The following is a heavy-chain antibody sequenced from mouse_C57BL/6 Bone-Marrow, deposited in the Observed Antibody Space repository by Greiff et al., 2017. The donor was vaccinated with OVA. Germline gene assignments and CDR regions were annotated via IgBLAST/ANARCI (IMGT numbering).Heavy chain of an antibody. CDR2: IGPSDSYT. Sequence: QVQLQQPGAELVMPGASVKLSCTASGYTFTSYWMHWVKQRPGQGLEWIGEIGPSDSYTNYNQKFKGKSTLTVDKSSSTAYMQLSRLTYEDSAVYYCASGSWGYFDVWGTGTTVTVSS. J-gene: IGHJ1*03. V-gene: IGHV1-69*01. CDR3: ASGSWGYFDV. CDR1: GYTFTSYW.